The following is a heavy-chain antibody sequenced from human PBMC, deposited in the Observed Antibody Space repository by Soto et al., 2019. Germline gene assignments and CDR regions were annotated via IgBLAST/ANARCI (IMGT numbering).Heavy chain of an antibody. J-gene: IGHJ4*02. Sequence: RRLSCGASGFTFRSYAMHWVRQTPGKGLEWVAVTSYDGSNKHYADSVKGRFSISRDNAKNMLYLQMDSLSSEDTAVYYCVRSMIIVVRLIGLDYWGQGTLVTVSS. D-gene: IGHD3-22*01. V-gene: IGHV3-30-3*01. CDR1: GFTFRSYA. CDR2: TSYDGSNK. CDR3: VRSMIIVVRLIGLDY.